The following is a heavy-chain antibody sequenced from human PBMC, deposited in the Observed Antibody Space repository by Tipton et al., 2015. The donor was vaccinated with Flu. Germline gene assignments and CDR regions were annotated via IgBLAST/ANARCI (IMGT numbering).Heavy chain of an antibody. CDR1: SGSIRSTNYF. J-gene: IGHJ4*02. V-gene: IGHV4-39*01. CDR2: IFPSGTT. D-gene: IGHD3-10*02. Sequence: TLSLTCTVSSGSIRSTNYFCAWIRQPPGKRLELIGSIFPSGTTYYNPSLKSRVTLSVDTSKSQFSLKLRSVTAADTAVYYCARLSYYDVDLKNFYFDHWGQGALVTVSS. CDR3: ARLSYYDVDLKNFYFDH.